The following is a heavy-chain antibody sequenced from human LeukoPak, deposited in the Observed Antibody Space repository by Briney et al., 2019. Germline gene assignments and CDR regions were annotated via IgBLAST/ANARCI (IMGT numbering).Heavy chain of an antibody. CDR1: GFTFNNYA. J-gene: IGHJ6*02. CDR2: ISGSGDRT. CDR3: AKTWDCSRGNCFYYYGMDV. V-gene: IGHV3-23*01. D-gene: IGHD2-15*01. Sequence: GGSLRLSCAASGFTFNNYAMSWFRQTPGKGLEWVSAISGSGDRTYYADSAKGRFTISRDNSKNTLYLQMNSLRVEDTAVHFCAKTWDCSRGNCFYYYGMDVWGQGTTVTVSS.